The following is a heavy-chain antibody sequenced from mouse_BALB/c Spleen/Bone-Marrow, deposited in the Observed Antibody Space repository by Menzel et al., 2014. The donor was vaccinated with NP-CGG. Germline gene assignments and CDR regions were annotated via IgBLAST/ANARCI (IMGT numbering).Heavy chain of an antibody. D-gene: IGHD1-1*01. CDR3: AREDIITAYFDY. CDR1: GCTFTSYT. Sequence: VQLVESAAELARPGASVKMSCKASGCTFTSYTMQWVTQRPGQGLEWIGYIDPSNTYTDYNQKFRDKTTLSADKSSSTAYMQLTSLTSEDSAVYYCAREDIITAYFDYWGQGTTLTVSS. V-gene: IGHV1-4*02. J-gene: IGHJ2*01. CDR2: IDPSNTYT.